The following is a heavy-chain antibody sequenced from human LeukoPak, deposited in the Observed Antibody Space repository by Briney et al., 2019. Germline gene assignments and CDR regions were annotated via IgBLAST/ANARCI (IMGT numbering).Heavy chain of an antibody. CDR2: ISGSGDST. CDR3: ARQVGFRSDSTCYFDY. V-gene: IGHV3-23*01. D-gene: IGHD3-22*01. Sequence: PGGSLRLSCAASGFPFSSYVMRWVRQGPGKGLQWVSAISGSGDSTDYADSVKGRFTISRDNSKNILFLQMSSLRADDTAIYYCARQVGFRSDSTCYFDYWGQGALVTVSS. CDR1: GFPFSSYV. J-gene: IGHJ4*02.